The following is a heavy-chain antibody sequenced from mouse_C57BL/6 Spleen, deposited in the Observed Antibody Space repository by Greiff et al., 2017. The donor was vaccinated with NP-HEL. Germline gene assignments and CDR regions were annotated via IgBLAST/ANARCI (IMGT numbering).Heavy chain of an antibody. CDR2: INPSSGYP. Sequence: QVQLQQSGAELARPGASVKMSCKASGYTFTSYTMHWVKQRPGQGLEWIGYINPSSGYPKYNQKFKDKATLTADTSASTAYMQLSSLTYEDSAVYYCARQNWYYDPFDYRGKGTTLTV. D-gene: IGHD1-1*01. V-gene: IGHV1-4*01. CDR1: GYTFTSYT. CDR3: ARQNWYYDPFDY. J-gene: IGHJ2*01.